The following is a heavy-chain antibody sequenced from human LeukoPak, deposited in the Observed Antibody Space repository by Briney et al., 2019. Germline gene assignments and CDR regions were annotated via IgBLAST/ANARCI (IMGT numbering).Heavy chain of an antibody. D-gene: IGHD2-2*01. CDR3: ARDELPSRVCSSTSCPLDY. CDR1: GFTFSSYW. CDR2: IKQDGSEK. J-gene: IGHJ4*02. Sequence: GALRLSCAASGFTFSSYWMSWVRQAPGKGLEWVANIKQDGSEKYYVDSVKGRFTISRDNAKNSLYLQMNSLRAEDAAVYYCARDELPSRVCSSTSCPLDYWGQGTLVTVSS. V-gene: IGHV3-7*03.